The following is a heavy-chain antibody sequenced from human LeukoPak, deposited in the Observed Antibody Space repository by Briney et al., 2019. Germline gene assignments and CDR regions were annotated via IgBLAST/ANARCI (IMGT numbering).Heavy chain of an antibody. D-gene: IGHD6-19*01. CDR3: AKDPGYSSGWTYYYYGMDV. CDR1: GFTFSSYG. J-gene: IGHJ6*02. Sequence: PGGSLRLSCAASGFTFSSYGMHWVRQAPGKGLEWVAVIWYDGSNKYYADSVKGRFTISRDNSKNTLYLQMNSLRGEDTAVYYCAKDPGYSSGWTYYYYGMDVWGQGTAVTVSS. V-gene: IGHV3-30*02. CDR2: IWYDGSNK.